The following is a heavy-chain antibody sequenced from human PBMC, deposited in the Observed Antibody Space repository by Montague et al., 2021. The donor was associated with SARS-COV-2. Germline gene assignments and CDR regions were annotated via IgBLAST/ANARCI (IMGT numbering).Heavy chain of an antibody. V-gene: IGHV4-39*07. J-gene: IGHJ4*02. Sequence: SETLSLTCTVSGGSISSTSYYWGWIRQPPGKGLEWIGSIYYSGSTYYNPSLKSRVAISVDTSKNQFSLKLSSVTAADTAVYYCARVFWYYYDSSGERFGYWGQGTLVTVSS. D-gene: IGHD3-22*01. CDR2: IYYSGST. CDR3: ARVFWYYYDSSGERFGY. CDR1: GGSISSTSYY.